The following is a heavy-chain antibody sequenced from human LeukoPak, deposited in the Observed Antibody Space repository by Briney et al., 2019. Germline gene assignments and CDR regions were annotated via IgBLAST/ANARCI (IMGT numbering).Heavy chain of an antibody. V-gene: IGHV1-46*01. CDR3: ARTPNYYDSSATY. D-gene: IGHD3-22*01. J-gene: IGHJ4*02. Sequence: ASVKVSCKASGYTFTGYYMHWVRQAPGQGLEWMGIINPSGGSTSYAQKFQGRVTMTRDMSTSTVYIELSSLRSEDTAVYYCARTPNYYDSSATYWGQGTLVTVSS. CDR2: INPSGGST. CDR1: GYTFTGYY.